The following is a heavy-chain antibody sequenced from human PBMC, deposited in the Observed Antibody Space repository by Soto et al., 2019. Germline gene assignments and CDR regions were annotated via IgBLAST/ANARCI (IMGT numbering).Heavy chain of an antibody. V-gene: IGHV3-30*18. J-gene: IGHJ4*02. CDR1: GFTFSSYG. CDR3: AKDQGRYFDPKYYFDY. D-gene: IGHD3-9*01. CDR2: ISYDGSNK. Sequence: GGSLRLSCAASGFTFSSYGMHWVRQAPGKGLEWVAVISYDGSNKYYADSVKGRFTISRDNSKNTLYLQMNSLRAEDTAVYYCAKDQGRYFDPKYYFDYWGQGTLVTVSS.